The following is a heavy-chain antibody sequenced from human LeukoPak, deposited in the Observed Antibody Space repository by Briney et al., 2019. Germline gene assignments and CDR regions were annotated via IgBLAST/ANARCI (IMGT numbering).Heavy chain of an antibody. CDR1: GFTFSSYG. CDR3: GGYCSGGSCSYFDY. CDR2: IWYDGSNK. D-gene: IGHD2-15*01. Sequence: GRSLRLSCAASGFTFSSYGMHWVRQAPGKGLEWVAVIWYDGSNKYYADSVKGRFTISRDNSKNTLCLQMNSLRAEDTAVYYCGGYCSGGSCSYFDYWGQGTLVTVSS. V-gene: IGHV3-33*01. J-gene: IGHJ4*02.